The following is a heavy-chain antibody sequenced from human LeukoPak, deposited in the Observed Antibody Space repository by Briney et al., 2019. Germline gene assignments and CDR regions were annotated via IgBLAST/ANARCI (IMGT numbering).Heavy chain of an antibody. CDR1: GFTFREYS. CDR2: TRSSGRDT. Sequence: GGSLRLSCAASGFTFREYSMSWVRQAPGKGLEWVSNTRSSGRDTYYIDSVKGRFTISRDNSKNTVYLEMSSLRVEDTGVYYCAKGGYTTWFDPWGQGTLVTVSS. CDR3: AKGGYTTWFDP. V-gene: IGHV3-23*01. J-gene: IGHJ5*02. D-gene: IGHD2-15*01.